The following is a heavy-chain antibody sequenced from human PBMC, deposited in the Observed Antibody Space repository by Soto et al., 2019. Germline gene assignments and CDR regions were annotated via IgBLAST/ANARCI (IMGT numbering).Heavy chain of an antibody. V-gene: IGHV3-23*01. CDR1: GFIFSTYV. Sequence: GGSLRLSCAASGFIFSTYVMSWVRQAPGKGLEWVSTISDSDGSGGQTYYADSVKGRFTLSKDNSKNTVSLQMNSLRAEDTAVYYCARTRFTNYYDSRGPTAFDWWGQGTLVTVSS. J-gene: IGHJ4*02. CDR3: ARTRFTNYYDSRGPTAFDW. D-gene: IGHD3-22*01. CDR2: ISDSDGSGGQT.